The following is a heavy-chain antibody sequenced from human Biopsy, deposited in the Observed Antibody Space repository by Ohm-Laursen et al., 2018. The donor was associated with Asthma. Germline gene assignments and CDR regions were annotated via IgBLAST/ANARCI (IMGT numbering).Heavy chain of an antibody. CDR1: GFSFDDYA. J-gene: IGHJ6*02. D-gene: IGHD3-10*01. CDR3: ARDMGAGPNQPPSGSGSSHLYGMDV. V-gene: IGHV3-9*01. Sequence: SLRLSCTASGFSFDDYAMFWVRQAPGKGLEWVSGISWNSGTIGYADSVKSRFTISRGNAKNSLYLQMNSLGPEDTAVYYCARDMGAGPNQPPSGSGSSHLYGMDVWGQGTTVTVSS. CDR2: ISWNSGTI.